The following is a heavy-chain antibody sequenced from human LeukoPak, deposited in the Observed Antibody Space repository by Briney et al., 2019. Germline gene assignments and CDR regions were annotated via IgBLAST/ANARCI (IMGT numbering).Heavy chain of an antibody. D-gene: IGHD6-19*01. CDR1: GGSISSDSYY. CDR2: IYYSGST. V-gene: IGHV4-39*01. J-gene: IGHJ4*02. Sequence: NPSETLSLTCTVSGGSISSDSYYWAWIRQPPGKGLEWIASIYYSGSTYYNPSLKSRVTISVDTSRNQFSLKLNSVTVADTAVYYCASLAVAGLSEGYWGQGTLVTVSS. CDR3: ASLAVAGLSEGY.